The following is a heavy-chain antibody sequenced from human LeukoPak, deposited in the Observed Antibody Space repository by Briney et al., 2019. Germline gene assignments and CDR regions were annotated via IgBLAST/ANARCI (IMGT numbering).Heavy chain of an antibody. CDR3: AKDKSVVVIAAEYFQH. V-gene: IGHV3-30*18. CDR2: ISYDGSNK. Sequence: GGSLRLSCAASGFTFSSYGMYWVRQAPGKGLEWVAVISYDGSNKYYADSVKGRFTISRDNSKNTLYLQMNSLRAEDTAVYYCAKDKSVVVIAAEYFQHWGQGTLVTVSS. J-gene: IGHJ1*01. D-gene: IGHD2-15*01. CDR1: GFTFSSYG.